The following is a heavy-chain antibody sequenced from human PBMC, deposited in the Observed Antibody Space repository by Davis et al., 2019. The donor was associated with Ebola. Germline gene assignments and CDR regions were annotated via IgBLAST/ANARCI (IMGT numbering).Heavy chain of an antibody. Sequence: PGGSLRLSCAASGFTFDDYTMHWVRQAPGKGLEWVSGISWNSDTKGYADSVKGRFTISRDNAKNSLYLQMNSLRTEDTALYFCAKETRYSCSGGTCYELRAFDIWGHGTVVSVSS. CDR1: GFTFDDYT. CDR2: ISWNSDTK. CDR3: AKETRYSCSGGTCYELRAFDI. D-gene: IGHD2-15*01. V-gene: IGHV3-9*01. J-gene: IGHJ3*02.